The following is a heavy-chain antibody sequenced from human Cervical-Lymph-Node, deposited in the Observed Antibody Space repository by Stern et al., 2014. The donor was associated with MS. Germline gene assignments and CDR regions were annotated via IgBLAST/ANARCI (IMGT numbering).Heavy chain of an antibody. CDR1: GASFSDNY. CDR3: ARERKVERSARLLVSFDV. Sequence: QVQLQQWGAGLLRPSETLSLTCAVHGASFSDNYWSWIRQTPGKGLEWIGEINIGGGTHYTPSVVIRATLSVAPSRNQFSLNLSSLTAADTAMYYCARERKVERSARLLVSFDVWGQGTLVTVSS. V-gene: IGHV4-34*01. CDR2: INIGGGT. J-gene: IGHJ3*01. D-gene: IGHD1-1*01.